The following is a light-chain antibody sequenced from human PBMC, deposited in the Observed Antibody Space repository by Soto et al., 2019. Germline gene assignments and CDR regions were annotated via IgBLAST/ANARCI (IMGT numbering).Light chain of an antibody. CDR2: GVS. CDR3: SSYTITSAPV. J-gene: IGLJ1*01. V-gene: IGLV2-14*03. CDR1: SSDIGGYNY. Sequence: QSVLTQPASLFGSPGQSITISCTGTSSDIGGYNYVSWYQKHPGEAPKLVIYGVSNRPSGVSNRCSGSKFDNTASLTISGLQADDEADYYCSSYTITSAPVFGTGTNVTVL.